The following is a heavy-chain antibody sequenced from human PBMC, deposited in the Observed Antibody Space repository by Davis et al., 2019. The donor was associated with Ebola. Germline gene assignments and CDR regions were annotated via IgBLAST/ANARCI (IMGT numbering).Heavy chain of an antibody. D-gene: IGHD3-3*01. CDR3: ARCRERITIFGSARLYGMDV. CDR2: MNPNSGNT. CDR1: GYTFTSYD. J-gene: IGHJ6*02. V-gene: IGHV1-8*01. Sequence: ASVKVSCKASGYTFTSYDINWVRQATGQGLEWMGWMNPNSGNTGYAQKFQGRVTMTRNTSISTAYMELSSLRSEDTAVYYCARCRERITIFGSARLYGMDVWGQGTTVTVSS.